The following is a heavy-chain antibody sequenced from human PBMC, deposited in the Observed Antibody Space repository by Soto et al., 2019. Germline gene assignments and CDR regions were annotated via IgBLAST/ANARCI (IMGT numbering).Heavy chain of an antibody. Sequence: SVKVSCKASGGTFSSYAISWVRQAPGQGLEWMGGIIPIFGTANYAQKFQGRVTITADKSTSTAYMELSSLRSEDTAVYYCARDRVRYCSGGSCYKAAFDIWGQGTMVTVSS. J-gene: IGHJ3*02. CDR1: GGTFSSYA. D-gene: IGHD2-15*01. V-gene: IGHV1-69*06. CDR2: IIPIFGTA. CDR3: ARDRVRYCSGGSCYKAAFDI.